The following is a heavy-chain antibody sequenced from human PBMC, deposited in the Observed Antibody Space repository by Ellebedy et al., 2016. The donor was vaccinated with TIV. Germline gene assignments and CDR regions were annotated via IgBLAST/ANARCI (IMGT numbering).Heavy chain of an antibody. Sequence: SETLSLTCTVSGGSISSYFWSWIRQPPGKGLEWIGYIDYSGNTNYNPSLQSRVTVSVDTSKNQFSLKLSSVTAADTAVYFCARGNHPAVWFDPWGQGTLVTVSS. V-gene: IGHV4-59*08. D-gene: IGHD1-14*01. CDR3: ARGNHPAVWFDP. CDR2: IDYSGNT. J-gene: IGHJ5*02. CDR1: GGSISSYF.